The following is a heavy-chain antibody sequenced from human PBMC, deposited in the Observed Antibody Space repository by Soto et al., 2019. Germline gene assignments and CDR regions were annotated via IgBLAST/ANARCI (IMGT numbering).Heavy chain of an antibody. CDR1: GFTFSSYA. J-gene: IGHJ4*02. Sequence: EVQLLESGGGLVQPGGSLRLSCAASGFTFSSYAMSWVRQAPGRGLEWVSAVDISGGRTYYADSVKGRFTISRDNSESSLYLQMNSLRAEDTAVYYCAKVPNWGGHYYFDYWGQGTLVTVSS. V-gene: IGHV3-23*01. D-gene: IGHD7-27*01. CDR3: AKVPNWGGHYYFDY. CDR2: VDISGGRT.